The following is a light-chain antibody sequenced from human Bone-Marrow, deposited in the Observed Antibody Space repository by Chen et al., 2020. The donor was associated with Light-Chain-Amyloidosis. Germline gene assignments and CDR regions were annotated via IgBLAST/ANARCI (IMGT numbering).Light chain of an antibody. CDR2: DDS. J-gene: IGLJ3*02. CDR3: QVWGRSSDRPV. Sequence: SYVLTQPSSVSVAPGQTATIACGGNNIGSTSVHWYQQTPGQAPLLVVYDDSGRPSGIPERLSGSSAGNTATLTISRVEAGDGADYYCQVWGRSSDRPVFGGGTKLTVL. CDR1: NIGSTS. V-gene: IGLV3-21*02.